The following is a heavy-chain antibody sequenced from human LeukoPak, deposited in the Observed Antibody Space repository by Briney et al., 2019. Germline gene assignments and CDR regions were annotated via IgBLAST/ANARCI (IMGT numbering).Heavy chain of an antibody. V-gene: IGHV4-38-2*02. Sequence: PSETLSLTCTVSGYSIGGGYYWGWIRQPPGKGLEWIGSIYYSGSTYYNPSLKSRVTISVDTSKNQFSLKLSSVTAADTAVYYCAITTGYCSGGSCLKFDYWGQGTLVTVSS. J-gene: IGHJ4*02. CDR2: IYYSGST. CDR1: GYSIGGGYY. D-gene: IGHD2-15*01. CDR3: AITTGYCSGGSCLKFDY.